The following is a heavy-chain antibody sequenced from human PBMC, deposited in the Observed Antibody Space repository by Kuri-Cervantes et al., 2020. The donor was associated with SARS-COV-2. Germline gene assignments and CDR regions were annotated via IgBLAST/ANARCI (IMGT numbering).Heavy chain of an antibody. V-gene: IGHV4-61*01. CDR1: GDSVSSCRHY. J-gene: IGHJ4*02. CDR2: NYDSGST. D-gene: IGHD3-22*01. Sequence: ESLKISCAVSGDSVSSCRHYWSWTRQPPGKGLEWIEYNYDSGSTNYNPSRKSRVTRAADTFKNQFSLKLSSVTGADTAVYHCSIVFYYDGIRDYWGQGTMVTVSS. CDR3: SIVFYYDGIRDY.